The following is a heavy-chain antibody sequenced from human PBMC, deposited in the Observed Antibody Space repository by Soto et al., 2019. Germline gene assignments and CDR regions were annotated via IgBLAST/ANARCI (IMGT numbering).Heavy chain of an antibody. V-gene: IGHV3-48*01. CDR1: GFTFSSYS. J-gene: IGHJ5*02. Sequence: EVQPVESGGGLVQPGGSLRLSCAASGFTFSSYSMNWVCQAPGKGLEWVSYISSSSSTIYYAESVKGRLTISRDNAKNSLYLQMNSLRAEDTAVYYCARHPERIAQIGWFDPWGQGTLVTVSS. CDR3: ARHPERIAQIGWFDP. D-gene: IGHD6-13*01. CDR2: ISSSSSTI.